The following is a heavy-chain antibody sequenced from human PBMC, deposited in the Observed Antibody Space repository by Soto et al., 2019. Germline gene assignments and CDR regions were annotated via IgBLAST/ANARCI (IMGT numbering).Heavy chain of an antibody. J-gene: IGHJ6*02. CDR2: ISSSGTYI. V-gene: IGHV3-21*01. CDR1: GFTFSSYT. Sequence: PGGSLRLSCAASGFTFSSYTMNWVRQAPGKGLEWVSSISSSGTYIYYADSLRGRFTISRDNARKSLDLQMNSLRPEDTAVYYCAREKDIALGALGYYYYGMDVWGQGTPVTVSS. D-gene: IGHD2-8*02. CDR3: AREKDIALGALGYYYYGMDV.